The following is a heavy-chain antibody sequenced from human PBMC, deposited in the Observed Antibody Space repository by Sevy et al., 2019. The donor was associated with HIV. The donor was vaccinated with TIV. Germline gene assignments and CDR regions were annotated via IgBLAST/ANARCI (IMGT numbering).Heavy chain of an antibody. CDR3: ARANPYTYYYDSSGYYSYYFDY. J-gene: IGHJ4*02. Sequence: SETLSLTCTVSGGSISSYYWSWIRQPPGKGLEWIGYIYYSGSTNYNPPLKSRVTISVDTSKNQFSLKLSSVTAADTAVYYCARANPYTYYYDSSGYYSYYFDYWGQGTLVTVSS. CDR2: IYYSGST. CDR1: GGSISSYY. V-gene: IGHV4-59*01. D-gene: IGHD3-22*01.